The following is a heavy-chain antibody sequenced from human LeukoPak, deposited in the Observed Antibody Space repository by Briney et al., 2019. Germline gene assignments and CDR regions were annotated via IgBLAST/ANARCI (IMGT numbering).Heavy chain of an antibody. CDR1: GGSISSYY. J-gene: IGHJ4*02. V-gene: IGHV4-59*01. D-gene: IGHD3-22*01. Sequence: SETLSLTCTVSGGSISSYYWSWIRQPPGKGLEWIGYIYYSGSTNYNPSLKSRVTISVDTSKNQFSLKLSSVTAAGMAVYYCARAYYDSSGWGIDYWGQGTLVTVSS. CDR2: IYYSGST. CDR3: ARAYYDSSGWGIDY.